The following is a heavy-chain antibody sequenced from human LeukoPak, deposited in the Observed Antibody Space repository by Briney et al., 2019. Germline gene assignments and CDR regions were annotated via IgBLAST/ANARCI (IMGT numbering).Heavy chain of an antibody. J-gene: IGHJ5*02. CDR3: ARNSENTNGWYGEFDP. V-gene: IGHV5-51*01. Sequence: AGESLKTSCKGSGYSFSTYWIGWVRQMPGKGPEWMGIIRPGDSDIRYSPSFQGQVTISADKSISTAYLQWSSLKASDTAMHYCARNSENTNGWYGEFDPWGQGTLVTVSS. CDR1: GYSFSTYW. D-gene: IGHD6-19*01. CDR2: IRPGDSDI.